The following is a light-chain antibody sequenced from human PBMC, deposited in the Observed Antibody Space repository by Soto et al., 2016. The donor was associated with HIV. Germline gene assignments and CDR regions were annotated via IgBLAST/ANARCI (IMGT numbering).Light chain of an antibody. V-gene: IGKV1-5*03. J-gene: IGKJ1*01. CDR1: QSVSVW. Sequence: DIQMTQFPSTLSASIGDRVTITCRASQSVSVWLAWYQQKPGKAPNLLIFKTSTLEIGVPSRFSGSGSGTDFTLTLSSVQPDDVGTYYCQQXNTVPWTFGQGTKLEMK. CDR3: QQXNTVPWT. CDR2: KTS.